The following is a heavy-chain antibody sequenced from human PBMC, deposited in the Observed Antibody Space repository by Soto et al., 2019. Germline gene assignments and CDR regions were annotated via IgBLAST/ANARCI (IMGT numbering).Heavy chain of an antibody. D-gene: IGHD3-10*01. J-gene: IGHJ4*02. CDR1: GFTFTNYW. CDR2: INSDGSGT. Sequence: PGGSLRLSCAASGFTFTNYWMHWVRQTPGRGLVWVSRINSDGSGTSYADSVKGGVTISGDNSKNTLYVQMNSLRAEDTAVYYCAKDLAIMTILRGIIPPFDFRGQGPLVNVLL. CDR3: AKDLAIMTILRGIIPPFDF. V-gene: IGHV3-74*01.